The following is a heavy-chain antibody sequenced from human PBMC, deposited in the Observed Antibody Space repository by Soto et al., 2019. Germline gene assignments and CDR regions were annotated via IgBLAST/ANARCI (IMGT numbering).Heavy chain of an antibody. J-gene: IGHJ4*02. Sequence: SETLSLTCAVYGGSFSGYYWSWIRQPPGKGLEWFGSMYDSGTAYYNPSLRSRVTISVDTSKNQFSLRLSSVTAADPAVYFCARHPRQGRQDYFDYWGQGTLVTVSS. V-gene: IGHV4-34*01. CDR2: MYDSGTA. CDR3: ARHPRQGRQDYFDY. CDR1: GGSFSGYY.